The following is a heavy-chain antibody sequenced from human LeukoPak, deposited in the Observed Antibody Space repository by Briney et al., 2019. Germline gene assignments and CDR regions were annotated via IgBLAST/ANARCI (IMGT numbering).Heavy chain of an antibody. CDR3: ARWIAQSGNARVLDY. CDR1: EFTFSSYA. J-gene: IGHJ4*02. D-gene: IGHD1-26*01. V-gene: IGHV3-23*01. CDR2: ISGSGSNT. Sequence: GGSLRLSCVASEFTFSSYAMSWVRQAPGKGLEWVSRISGSGSNTYYADSAKGRFTISRDNSKNTLYLQMNSLGAEDTAVYYCARWIAQSGNARVLDYWGQGTLVTVSS.